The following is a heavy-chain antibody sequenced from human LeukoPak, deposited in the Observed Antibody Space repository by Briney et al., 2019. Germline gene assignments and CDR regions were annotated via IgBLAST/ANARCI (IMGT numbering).Heavy chain of an antibody. CDR2: IYHSGST. J-gene: IGHJ3*02. D-gene: IGHD3-9*01. CDR3: ARVRGLRYFDWSPVAFDI. CDR1: GFTFNKHW. V-gene: IGHV4-4*02. Sequence: GSLRLSCAASGFTFNKHWMSWIRQAPGKGLEWIGEIYHSGSTNYNPSLKSRVTISVDKSKNQFSLKLSSVTAADTAVYYCARVRGLRYFDWSPVAFDIWGQGTMVTVSS.